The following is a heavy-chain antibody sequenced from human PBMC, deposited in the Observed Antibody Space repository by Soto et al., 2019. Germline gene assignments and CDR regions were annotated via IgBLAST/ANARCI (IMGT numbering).Heavy chain of an antibody. V-gene: IGHV1-69*08. Sequence: QVQLVQSGAEVKKPGSSVKVSCKASGGTFSNYIINWVRQAPGQGLEWMGRVIPSIGMANTAQNFQGRVTITADQSTSTTDMELISLRSEDTAVFYCATDDHGVARLSWGQGTLVTVSS. CDR3: ATDDHGVARLS. CDR2: VIPSIGMA. J-gene: IGHJ5*02. D-gene: IGHD4-17*01. CDR1: GGTFSNYI.